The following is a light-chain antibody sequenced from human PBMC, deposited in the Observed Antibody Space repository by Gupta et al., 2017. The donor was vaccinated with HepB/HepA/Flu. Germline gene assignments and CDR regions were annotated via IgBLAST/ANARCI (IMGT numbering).Light chain of an antibody. Sequence: QSALTQPASVSGSPGQSITLSCPGTSSDVGSYNLVSWYQQHPGKAPKLMIYEVSKRPSGVSNRFSGSKSGNTASLTISGLQAEDEADYYCCSYAGSSTFVFGTGTKVTVL. CDR2: EVS. J-gene: IGLJ1*01. CDR3: CSYAGSSTFV. V-gene: IGLV2-23*02. CDR1: SSDVGSYNL.